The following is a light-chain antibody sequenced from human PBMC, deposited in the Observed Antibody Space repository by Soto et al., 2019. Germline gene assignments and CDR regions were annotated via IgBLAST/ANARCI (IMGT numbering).Light chain of an antibody. CDR3: QQSYNTQVT. J-gene: IGKJ5*01. V-gene: IGKV1-39*01. CDR1: QTITTF. CDR2: AAS. Sequence: EIQMTQCSSSLSASVGDRVTIICRASQTITTFLNWYKQTPGKAPKXXSFAASSLQSGVPSRFTGSGSGTDFTLTISSLKPEDFETYYCQQSYNTQVTFGQGTRLEIK.